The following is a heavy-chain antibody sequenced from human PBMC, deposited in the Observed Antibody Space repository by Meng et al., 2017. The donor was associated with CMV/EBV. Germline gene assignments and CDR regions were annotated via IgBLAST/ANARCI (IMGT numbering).Heavy chain of an antibody. D-gene: IGHD2-2*01. Sequence: SSYYWGGLRQPPGKELEWMGSIYYSGSTDYNPSLKSRDTISVDTSKNQFSLKLSSVTAADTAVYYCARLNRIPIVVVPAAIGPFDYWGQGTLVTVSS. J-gene: IGHJ4*02. V-gene: IGHV4-39*01. CDR3: ARLNRIPIVVVPAAIGPFDY. CDR2: IYYSGST. CDR1: SSYY.